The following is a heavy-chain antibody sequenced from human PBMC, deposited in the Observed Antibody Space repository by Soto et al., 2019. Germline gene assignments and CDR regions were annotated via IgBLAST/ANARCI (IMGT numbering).Heavy chain of an antibody. Sequence: GGSLRLSCAASGFTFSTYAMTWGRQAPGKGLEWVSSIGDSATSAYYADSVKGRFTISRDNSKNTLYLQMNSLRAEDTALYYCAKDPGFSYGYDYWGQGTLVTVSS. CDR1: GFTFSTYA. D-gene: IGHD5-18*01. J-gene: IGHJ4*02. CDR3: AKDPGFSYGYDY. CDR2: IGDSATSA. V-gene: IGHV3-23*01.